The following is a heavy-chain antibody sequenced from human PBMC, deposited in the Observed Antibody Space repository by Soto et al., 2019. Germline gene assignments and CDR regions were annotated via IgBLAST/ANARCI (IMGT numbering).Heavy chain of an antibody. V-gene: IGHV2-70*11. Sequence: SGPTLVNPTQTLTLTCTFSGFSLSTSGMCVSWIRQPPGKALEWLARIDWDDEKSYSTSLKSRLTISKDTSKSQVVLTMTNMDPVDTATYYCARILPSYYYDSSGYYSYYFDYWGQGTLVTVSS. CDR1: GFSLSTSGMC. CDR2: IDWDDEK. D-gene: IGHD3-22*01. J-gene: IGHJ4*02. CDR3: ARILPSYYYDSSGYYSYYFDY.